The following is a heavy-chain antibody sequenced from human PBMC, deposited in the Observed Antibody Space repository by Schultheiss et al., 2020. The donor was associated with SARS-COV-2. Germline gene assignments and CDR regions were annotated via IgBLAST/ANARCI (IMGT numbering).Heavy chain of an antibody. CDR3: ARNPIHPRVEYLAMIVARRRYYFDY. CDR1: GGSISSGSYY. CDR2: IYTSGST. Sequence: SETLSLTCTVSGGSISSGSYYWSWIRQPAGKGLEWIGRIYTSGSTNYNPSLKSRVTISVDTSKNQFSLKLSSVTAADTAVYYCARNPIHPRVEYLAMIVARRRYYFDYWGQGTLVTVSS. V-gene: IGHV4-61*02. J-gene: IGHJ4*02. D-gene: IGHD3-22*01.